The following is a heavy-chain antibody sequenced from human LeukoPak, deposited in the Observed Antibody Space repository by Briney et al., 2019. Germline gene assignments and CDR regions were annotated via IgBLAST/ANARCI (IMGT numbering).Heavy chain of an antibody. V-gene: IGHV3-48*03. CDR2: ITATGSTI. Sequence: GGSLRLSCAASGLSFSSSGMNWVRQAPGKGLEWVSYITATGSTIYYADSVKGRFTISRDNARSSLFLSMSSLRAEDTAVYYCARSTIVGATGAFDVWGQGTMVTVS. D-gene: IGHD1-26*01. CDR3: ARSTIVGATGAFDV. J-gene: IGHJ3*01. CDR1: GLSFSSSG.